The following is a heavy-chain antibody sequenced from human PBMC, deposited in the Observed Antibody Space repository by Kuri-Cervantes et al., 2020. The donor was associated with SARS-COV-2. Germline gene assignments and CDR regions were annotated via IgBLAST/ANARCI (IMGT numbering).Heavy chain of an antibody. Sequence: GGSLRLSCAASGFSFSAYGMYWVRQAPGKGLEWVAFIEYDGSSKYYADSVKGRFTISRDNSKNTLYLQMNSLRAEDTAVYYCARVVGIRGYFDYWGQGTLVTVSS. J-gene: IGHJ4*02. D-gene: IGHD3-10*01. CDR3: ARVVGIRGYFDY. CDR2: IEYDGSSK. CDR1: GFSFSAYG. V-gene: IGHV3-30*03.